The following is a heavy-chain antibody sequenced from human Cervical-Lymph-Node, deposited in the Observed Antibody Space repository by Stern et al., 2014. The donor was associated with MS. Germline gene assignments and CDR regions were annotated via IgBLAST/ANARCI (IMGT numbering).Heavy chain of an antibody. CDR2: IALIFETT. J-gene: IGHJ6*02. Sequence: VQLVQSGAEVKKPGSSVKVSCKASGGTFSTYVINWVRQSPGQGLEWMGGIALIFETTNYAQKFQGRVTITADESTSTVYMELSSLRSEDTAVYYCARLDTSGYFYYDMDVWGQGTTVTVSS. V-gene: IGHV1-69*01. CDR3: ARLDTSGYFYYDMDV. CDR1: GGTFSTYV. D-gene: IGHD3-22*01.